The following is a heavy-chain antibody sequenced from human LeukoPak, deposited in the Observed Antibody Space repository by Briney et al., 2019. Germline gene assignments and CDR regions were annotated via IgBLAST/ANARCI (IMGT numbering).Heavy chain of an antibody. Sequence: GGSLRLSCAASGFTFSSYGMHWVRQAPGKGLEWVAVIWYDGSNKYYADSVKGRFTISRDNSKNTLYLQMNSLRAEDTAVYYCARDLSWFGEFDYWGQGALVTVSS. CDR3: ARDLSWFGEFDY. CDR1: GFTFSSYG. V-gene: IGHV3-33*01. CDR2: IWYDGSNK. J-gene: IGHJ4*02. D-gene: IGHD3-10*01.